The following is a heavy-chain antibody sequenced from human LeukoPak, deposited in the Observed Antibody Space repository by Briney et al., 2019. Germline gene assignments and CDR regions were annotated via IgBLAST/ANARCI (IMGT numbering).Heavy chain of an antibody. V-gene: IGHV4-30-4*07. J-gene: IGHJ6*03. D-gene: IGHD3-10*01. CDR3: ARESTVRGVISYYYMDV. CDR2: IYYSGTT. CDR1: GGSISSGGHS. Sequence: SETLSLTCAVSGGSISSGGHSWSWIRQAPGKGLEWIGYIYYSGTTYYNPSLKSRVTISVDTSKNQFSLKLSSVTAADTAVYYCARESTVRGVISYYYMDVWGKGTTVTISS.